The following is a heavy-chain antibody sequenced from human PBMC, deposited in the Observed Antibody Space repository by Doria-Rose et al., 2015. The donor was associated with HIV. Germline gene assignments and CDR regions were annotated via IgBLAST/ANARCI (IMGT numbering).Heavy chain of an antibody. CDR3: ARGLLRGGWNDVDYYYGMDV. V-gene: IGHV4-34*01. CDR1: GGYFSGYY. Sequence: VQLQQWDAGLVKPSETLSLTCAVFGGYFSGYYWSWIRQPPGKGLEWLGEINHSGSTKYKTSLKSRVNITLDTSKNLFSLKLSSVTAADTAVYYCARGLLRGGWNDVDYYYGMDVWGQGTTVTVS. CDR2: INHSGST. J-gene: IGHJ6*02. D-gene: IGHD1-1*01.